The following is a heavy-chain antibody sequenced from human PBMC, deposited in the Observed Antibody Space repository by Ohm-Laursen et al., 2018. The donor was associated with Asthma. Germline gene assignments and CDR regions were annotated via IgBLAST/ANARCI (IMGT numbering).Heavy chain of an antibody. CDR1: GDSISRGNNY. J-gene: IGHJ4*02. D-gene: IGHD3-22*01. Sequence: TLSLTCTVSGDSISRGNNYWSWIRQHPGKGLEWMGYVYYSGITYSNPSLRSRVSISVDTSKNQFSLKLSPVTAADTAVYYCARGTFYYESTGYYFFDHWGQGALVTVSS. CDR2: VYYSGIT. CDR3: ARGTFYYESTGYYFFDH. V-gene: IGHV4-31*03.